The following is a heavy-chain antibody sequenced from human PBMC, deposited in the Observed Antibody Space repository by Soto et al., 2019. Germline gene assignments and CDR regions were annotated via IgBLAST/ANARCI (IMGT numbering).Heavy chain of an antibody. CDR1: GGTFSSYA. D-gene: IGHD3-10*01. J-gene: IGHJ5*02. CDR2: IIPIFGTA. V-gene: IGHV1-69*13. CDR3: ARDSYSGSGSYSPRLDWLDP. Sequence: SVKVSCKASGGTFSSYAISWVRQAPGQGLEWMGGIIPIFGTANYAQKFQGRVTITADESTSTAYMELSSLRSEDTAVYYCARDSYSGSGSYSPRLDWLDPWGEGTLVTVYS.